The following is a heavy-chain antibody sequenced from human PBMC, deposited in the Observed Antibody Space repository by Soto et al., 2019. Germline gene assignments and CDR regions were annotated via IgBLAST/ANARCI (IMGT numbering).Heavy chain of an antibody. CDR1: GYXFSTYL. CDR2: IYPGDSDT. J-gene: IGHJ4*02. CDR3: ARLGGIVDTGTWIQ. Sequence: EXLKISCKSSGYXFSTYLLVWVRHTPGKGPEWMAIIYPGDSDTRENPSFQGQVTISADKSRNTVHLQWRSMKSSDTAIYYCARLGGIVDTGTWIQWGQGTPGTVS. V-gene: IGHV5-51*01. D-gene: IGHD1-26*01.